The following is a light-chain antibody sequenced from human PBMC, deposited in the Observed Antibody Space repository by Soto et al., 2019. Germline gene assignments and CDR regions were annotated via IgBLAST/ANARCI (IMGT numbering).Light chain of an antibody. V-gene: IGKV1-12*01. Sequence: DIQLTQSPSSVSASVGDRVTLTCRATQTFSSWLAWYLHKPGKAPKLLIYAASTLQSGVPARFSGGGSGTYFTLTIRGLQPEDFATYYCQQANSFPLSFGGGTKVDIK. CDR1: QTFSSW. J-gene: IGKJ4*01. CDR2: AAS. CDR3: QQANSFPLS.